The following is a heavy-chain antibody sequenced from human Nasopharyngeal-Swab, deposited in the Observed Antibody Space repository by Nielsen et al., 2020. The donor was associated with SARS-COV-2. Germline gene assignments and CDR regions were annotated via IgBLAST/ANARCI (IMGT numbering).Heavy chain of an antibody. CDR2: IIPILCRA. CDR3: ARDRIEITIFGVVYYGMDV. J-gene: IGHJ6*02. V-gene: IGHV1-69*06. Sequence: SVKVSCKASGCTFSSYAISWVRQAPGQGLEWMGGIIPILCRANYAQKFQGRVTITADKSTSTAYMELSSLRSEDTAVYYCARDRIEITIFGVVYYGMDVWGQGTTVTVSS. CDR1: GCTFSSYA. D-gene: IGHD3-3*01.